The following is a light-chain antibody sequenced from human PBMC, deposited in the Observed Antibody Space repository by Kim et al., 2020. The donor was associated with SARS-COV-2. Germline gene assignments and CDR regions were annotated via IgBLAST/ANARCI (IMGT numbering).Light chain of an antibody. V-gene: IGKV1-39*01. CDR1: QSISSSY. CDR3: QQSYNTPYT. Sequence: ASVGGRVTITCRASQSISSSYLNWYVQTPGKAPKLLIYSASSLESGVPSRFSGSGSGTDFTLTISRLQVEDFATYYCQQSYNTPYTFGQGTKLEI. J-gene: IGKJ2*01. CDR2: SAS.